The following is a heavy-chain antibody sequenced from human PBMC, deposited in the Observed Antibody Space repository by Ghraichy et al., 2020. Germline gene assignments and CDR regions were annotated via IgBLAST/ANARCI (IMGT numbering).Heavy chain of an antibody. CDR3: ARRVVADAFDI. V-gene: IGHV3-11*06. J-gene: IGHJ3*02. D-gene: IGHD2-15*01. CDR1: GFTLSDYY. CDR2: ISSGVSYS. Sequence: LSLTCEGSGFTLSDYYMAWVRQAPGKGLEWIAYISSGVSYSNYADSVRGRFTISRDNAKNSVFLQMNSLRGDDTAVYYCARRVVADAFDIWGQGTKVTVSS.